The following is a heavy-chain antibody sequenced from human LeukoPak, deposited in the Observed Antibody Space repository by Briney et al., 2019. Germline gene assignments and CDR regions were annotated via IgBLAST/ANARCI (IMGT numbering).Heavy chain of an antibody. D-gene: IGHD6-19*01. CDR1: GGTFSSYA. Sequence: SVTVSCKASGGTFSSYAISWVRQAPGQGLEWMGGIIPIFGTANYAQKFQDRVTITADESTSTAYMELSSLRSEDTAVYYCARAGAPQWLAEIEYWGQGTLVTVSS. CDR2: IIPIFGTA. J-gene: IGHJ4*02. CDR3: ARAGAPQWLAEIEY. V-gene: IGHV1-69*01.